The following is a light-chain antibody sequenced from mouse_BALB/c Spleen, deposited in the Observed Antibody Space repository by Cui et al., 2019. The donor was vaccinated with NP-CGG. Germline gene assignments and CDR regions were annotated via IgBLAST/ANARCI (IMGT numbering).Light chain of an antibody. J-gene: IGLJ1*01. CDR2: GTN. CDR1: TGAVTTSNY. V-gene: IGLV1*01. CDR3: ALWYSNHWV. Sequence: QVVVTQEFPPTTSPGETVTLTCRSSTGAVTTSNYANWVQEKPDHLFTGLIGGTNNRAPGVPARFSGSLIGDKAALTITGAQTEDEAIYFCALWYSNHWVFGGGTKLTVL.